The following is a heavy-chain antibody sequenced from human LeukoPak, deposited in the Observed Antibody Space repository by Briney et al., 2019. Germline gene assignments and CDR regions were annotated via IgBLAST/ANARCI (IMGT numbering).Heavy chain of an antibody. J-gene: IGHJ3*02. D-gene: IGHD3-16*01. CDR2: IRGGGANP. Sequence: GSLRLSCAASGFIFSNYAMNWVRQAPGKGLQWVSSIRGGGANPTYIESVKGRFTISRDNSKNTLYLQMSSLRAEDTAVYYCAKMSLSYGNDAFDIWGQGTMVTVSS. CDR1: GFIFSNYA. CDR3: AKMSLSYGNDAFDI. V-gene: IGHV3-23*01.